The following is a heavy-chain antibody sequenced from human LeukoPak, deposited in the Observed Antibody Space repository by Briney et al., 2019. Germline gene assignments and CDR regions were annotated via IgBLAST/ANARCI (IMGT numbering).Heavy chain of an antibody. Sequence: ASVKVSCKASGYTFTSYGISWVRQAPGQGLEWMGWMNPNSGNTGYGQKFQGRVTMTGNTSISTAYMELSSLRSEDTAVYYCARVRSSNNWEAWFVPWGQGTLVTVSS. CDR1: GYTFTSYG. CDR2: MNPNSGNT. D-gene: IGHD1-1*01. CDR3: ARVRSSNNWEAWFVP. J-gene: IGHJ5*02. V-gene: IGHV1-8*02.